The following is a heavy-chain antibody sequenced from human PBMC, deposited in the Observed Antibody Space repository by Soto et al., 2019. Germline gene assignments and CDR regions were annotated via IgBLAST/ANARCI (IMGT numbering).Heavy chain of an antibody. CDR3: AREYVGSGYCSGGSCSPGAFDI. CDR2: IWYDGSNK. CDR1: GFTFSSYG. J-gene: IGHJ3*02. Sequence: QVQLVESGGGVVQPGRSLRLSCAASGFTFSSYGMHWVRQAPGKGLEWVAVIWYDGSNKYYANSVKGRFTISRDNSKNRLYLQMNSLRAEDTAVYYCAREYVGSGYCSGGSCSPGAFDIWGQGTMVTVSS. V-gene: IGHV3-33*01. D-gene: IGHD2-15*01.